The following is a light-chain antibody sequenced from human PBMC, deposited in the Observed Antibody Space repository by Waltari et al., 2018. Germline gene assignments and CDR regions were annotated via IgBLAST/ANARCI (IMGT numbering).Light chain of an antibody. CDR2: SDY. CDR3: AAWDDSLSGVV. CDR1: RSNIGDFS. Sequence: QPVLTQPPSVSGTPGQRVTISCSGSRSNIGDFSVNWYQHLPGSAPRLLIYSDYQRPSWVPDRFAGSKSGTSASLVVSGLQSDDEADYYCAAWDDSLSGVVFGGGTKLTVL. V-gene: IGLV1-44*01. J-gene: IGLJ2*01.